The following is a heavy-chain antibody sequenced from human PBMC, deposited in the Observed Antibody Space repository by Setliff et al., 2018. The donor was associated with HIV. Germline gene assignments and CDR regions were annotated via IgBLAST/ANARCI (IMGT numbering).Heavy chain of an antibody. D-gene: IGHD3-10*01. V-gene: IGHV4-28*01. J-gene: IGHJ6*03. CDR3: ARSTVGIRGVVRGYYYYYMDV. Sequence: SETLSLTCTVSGYSISSSNWWGWIRQTPRKGLEWIGYIDYSGSTYYNPSLESRVTMSVDTSKNQFSLKLTSVTAVDTAAYYCARSTVGIRGVVRGYYYYYMDVWGKGTTVTVSS. CDR2: IDYSGST. CDR1: GYSISSSNW.